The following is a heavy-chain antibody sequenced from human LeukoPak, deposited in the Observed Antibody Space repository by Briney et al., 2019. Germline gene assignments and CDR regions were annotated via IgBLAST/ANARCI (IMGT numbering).Heavy chain of an antibody. CDR3: ASLNCSSTSCYFDY. V-gene: IGHV4-59*10. CDR2: IYTSGST. J-gene: IGHJ4*02. D-gene: IGHD2-2*01. Sequence: SETLSLTCAVYGGSFSGYYWSWIRQPAGKGLEWIGRIYTSGSTNYNPSLKSRVTMSVDTSKNQFSLKLSSVTAADTAVYYCASLNCSSTSCYFDYWGQGTLVTVSS. CDR1: GGSFSGYY.